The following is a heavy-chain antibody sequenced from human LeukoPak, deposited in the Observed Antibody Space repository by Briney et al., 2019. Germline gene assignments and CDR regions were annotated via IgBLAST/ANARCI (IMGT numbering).Heavy chain of an antibody. CDR1: GGSFSGYY. J-gene: IGHJ4*02. Sequence: KPSETLSLTCAVYGGSFSGYYWSWIRQPPGKGLEWIGEINHSGSTNYNPSLKSRVTISVDTSKNQFSLKLSSVTAADTAVYYCARSRREVLDYWGQGTLVTVSS. V-gene: IGHV4-34*01. CDR2: INHSGST. CDR3: ARSRREVLDY.